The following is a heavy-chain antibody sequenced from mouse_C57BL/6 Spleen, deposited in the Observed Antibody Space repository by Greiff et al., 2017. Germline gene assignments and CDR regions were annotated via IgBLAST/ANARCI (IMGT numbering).Heavy chain of an antibody. CDR3: ARNYGSDWYFDV. D-gene: IGHD1-1*01. Sequence: QVQLQQSGPELVKPGASVKISCKASGYAFSSSWMNWVKQRPGKGLEWIGRIYPGDGDTNYNGTFTGKATMTADKSSSTAYMQLSSLTSEDSAVYFCARNYGSDWYFDVWGTGTTVTVSS. CDR1: GYAFSSSW. CDR2: IYPGDGDT. J-gene: IGHJ1*03. V-gene: IGHV1-82*01.